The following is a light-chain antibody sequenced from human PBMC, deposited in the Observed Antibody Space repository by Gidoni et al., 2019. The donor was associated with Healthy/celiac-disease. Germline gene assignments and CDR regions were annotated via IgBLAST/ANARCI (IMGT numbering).Light chain of an antibody. V-gene: IGKV1-5*01. Sequence: DIQMTQSPSTLSASVGDRVTITCRASQSISSWLAWYQQKPGKAPKLLIYDASSLESGVPSRFSGSGSGTEFTLTISSLQPDDFATYHCQQYNSYSWTFGQXTKVEIK. CDR2: DAS. J-gene: IGKJ1*01. CDR1: QSISSW. CDR3: QQYNSYSWT.